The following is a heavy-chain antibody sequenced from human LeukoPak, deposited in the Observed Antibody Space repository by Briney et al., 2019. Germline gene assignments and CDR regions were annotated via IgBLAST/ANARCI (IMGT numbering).Heavy chain of an antibody. D-gene: IGHD3-22*01. CDR2: ISSNGAYI. CDR3: AREGGFHYDSSGDAFDI. V-gene: IGHV3-21*01. J-gene: IGHJ3*02. CDR1: GFTFSRFT. Sequence: GGSLRLSCAASGFTFSRFTMNWVRQAPGKGLEWVSSISSNGAYIYYADSLRGRLTISRDNAKNSLYLQVNRLGAEDTAVYYCAREGGFHYDSSGDAFDIWGQGTMVTVSS.